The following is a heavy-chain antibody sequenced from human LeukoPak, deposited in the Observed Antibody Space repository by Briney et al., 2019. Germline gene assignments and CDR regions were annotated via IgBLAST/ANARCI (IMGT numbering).Heavy chain of an antibody. D-gene: IGHD3-22*01. J-gene: IGHJ4*02. V-gene: IGHV4-59*08. CDR1: GGSISGYY. Sequence: SETLSLTCTVSGGSISGYYWSWIRQPPGKALEWIGYIFYSGSTSYNPSLKSRVTISVDTSKNQFSLGLNSVTAADTAVYYCARYAYHSSGYYFDYWGQGTLVTVSS. CDR3: ARYAYHSSGYYFDY. CDR2: IFYSGST.